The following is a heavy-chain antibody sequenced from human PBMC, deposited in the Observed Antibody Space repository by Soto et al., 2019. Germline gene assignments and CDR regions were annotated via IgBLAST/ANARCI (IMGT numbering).Heavy chain of an antibody. CDR2: ISSSGSTI. D-gene: IGHD2-15*01. CDR1: GVTFSSYA. CDR3: ARGGVGAATLYYYGMDV. V-gene: IGHV3-48*03. J-gene: IGHJ6*02. Sequence: GALSLSCAVSGVTFSSYAINWVRKPQGNGLEWISYISSSGSTIYYADPVNGRFTISRDNNKNSLHLQMNSLRAEDTAVYYCARGGVGAATLYYYGMDVWGQGTTVTVSS.